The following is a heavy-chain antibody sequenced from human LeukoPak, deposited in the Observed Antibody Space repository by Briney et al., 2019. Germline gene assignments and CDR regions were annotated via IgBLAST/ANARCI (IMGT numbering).Heavy chain of an antibody. CDR1: GFAYDHCS. CDR2: ITGDNKA. J-gene: IGHJ4*02. V-gene: IGHV3-48*01. Sequence: GGSLRLSXVASGFAYDHCSMNWVRQAPGKGLEWLSYITGDNKAYYADSLKGRFVISRDNAKNSVYLQMNSLSVEDTAVYYCVRGGVADGNYFGDWGQGTVVTVSS. D-gene: IGHD3-10*01. CDR3: VRGGVADGNYFGD.